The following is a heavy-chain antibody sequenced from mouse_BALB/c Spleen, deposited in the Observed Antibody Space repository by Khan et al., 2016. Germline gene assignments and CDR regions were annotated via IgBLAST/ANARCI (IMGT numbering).Heavy chain of an antibody. J-gene: IGHJ2*01. D-gene: IGHD2-2*01. Sequence: EVELVESGGGLVQPGGSRKLSCAASRFTFSSFGMHWVRQAPAKGLEWVAYISSGSTTIYSADTVKGRFTISRDNPENTLFLHMTSLRSGDTTMYYCARNAYGYDLDYCGQGTTLTISS. CDR1: RFTFSSFG. CDR3: ARNAYGYDLDY. CDR2: ISSGSTTI. V-gene: IGHV5-17*02.